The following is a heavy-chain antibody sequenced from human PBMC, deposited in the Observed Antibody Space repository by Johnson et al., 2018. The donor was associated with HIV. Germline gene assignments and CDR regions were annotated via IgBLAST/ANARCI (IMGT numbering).Heavy chain of an antibody. CDR3: ARVHPAVAGNDAFDI. J-gene: IGHJ3*02. Sequence: EVQLVESGGGLVQPGGSLRLSCAASGFSFDDYGMSWVRQAPGKGLEWVSGINWNGGSTGYADSVKGRFSISRDNAKNTLYLQMNSLRAEDTAVYYCARVHPAVAGNDAFDIWGQGTMVTVSS. D-gene: IGHD6-19*01. CDR1: GFSFDDYG. V-gene: IGHV3-20*04. CDR2: INWNGGST.